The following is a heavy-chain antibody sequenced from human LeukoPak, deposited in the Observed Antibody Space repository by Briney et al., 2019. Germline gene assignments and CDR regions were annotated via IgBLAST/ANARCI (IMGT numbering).Heavy chain of an antibody. D-gene: IGHD3-22*01. CDR2: FSDSGTAV. J-gene: IGHJ3*01. V-gene: IGHV3-48*03. Sequence: GGSLTLFCAASGYILCNRDMLWLRQARGKGLVWVSYFSDSGTAVYCADCVRGRYTVPRDNAKMSLYVHMNNLRVEQARRYFFGRDPTTVSGYHVEALDVWGQGTMVTVSS. CDR1: GYILCNRD. CDR3: GRDPTTVSGYHVEALDV.